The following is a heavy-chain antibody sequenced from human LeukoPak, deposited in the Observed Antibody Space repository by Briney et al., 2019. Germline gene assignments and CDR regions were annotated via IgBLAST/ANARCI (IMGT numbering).Heavy chain of an antibody. CDR2: INPNSGGT. V-gene: IGHV1-2*02. D-gene: IGHD3-10*01. CDR1: GYSFTGYY. Sequence: ASVKVSCKTSGYSFTGYYMHWVRQAPGQGFEWMGWINPNSGGTNYAQKFQGRVSMTRDTSISTLQMELSSLRSDDTAVYYCAREMGFGELLFDYWGQGTLVTVSS. CDR3: AREMGFGELLFDY. J-gene: IGHJ4*02.